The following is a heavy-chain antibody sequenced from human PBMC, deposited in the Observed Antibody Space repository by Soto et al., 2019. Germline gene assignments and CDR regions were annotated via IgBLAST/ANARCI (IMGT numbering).Heavy chain of an antibody. V-gene: IGHV3-11*01. Sequence: QVQLVESGGGLVKPGGSLRLSCAASGFTFSDYYMSWIRQAPGKGLEWVSYISSSGSTIYYADSVKGRFTISRDNAKNSLYLQKNSLRAEDTAVYYCARDRPYYDFRRTSSDAFDIWGQGTMVTVTS. CDR2: ISSSGSTI. CDR3: ARDRPYYDFRRTSSDAFDI. J-gene: IGHJ3*02. D-gene: IGHD3-3*01. CDR1: GFTFSDYY.